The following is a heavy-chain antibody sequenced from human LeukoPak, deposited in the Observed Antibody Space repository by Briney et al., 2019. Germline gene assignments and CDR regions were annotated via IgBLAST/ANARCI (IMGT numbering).Heavy chain of an antibody. V-gene: IGHV4-59*02. CDR1: GGSVSGYY. CDR3: ARIHRYCSGGACYVLDN. CDR2: VYYSGST. J-gene: IGHJ4*02. Sequence: EPSETLSLTCVVSGGSVSGYYWGWIRQPPGGGLEWIGYVYYSGSTNYNPSFKSRITISVDTSRNQFSLQLSSVTAADTAVYYCARIHRYCSGGACYVLDNWGQGTLVAVSS. D-gene: IGHD2-15*01.